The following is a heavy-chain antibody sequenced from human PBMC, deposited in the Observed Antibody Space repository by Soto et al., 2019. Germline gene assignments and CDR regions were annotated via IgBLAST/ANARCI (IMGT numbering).Heavy chain of an antibody. D-gene: IGHD1-1*01. CDR3: ARQGYGPQHDLVEA. Sequence: QVQLQQSGPGLVKPSETLSLTCTVSGGSIINYYCSWFRQSPGKGLEWIGYINHDGYSAYDLSLKRRIAISAHTSNYQSSMMLHSVTATDTAVYYCARQGYGPQHDLVEAWGQGTTVIVSS. V-gene: IGHV4-59*08. CDR1: GGSIINYY. CDR2: INHDGYS. J-gene: IGHJ6*02.